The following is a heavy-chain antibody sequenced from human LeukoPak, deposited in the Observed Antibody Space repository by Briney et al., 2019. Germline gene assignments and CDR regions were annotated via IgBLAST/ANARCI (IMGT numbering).Heavy chain of an antibody. CDR1: GGSFSGYY. J-gene: IGHJ5*02. V-gene: IGHV4-34*01. D-gene: IGHD3-10*01. Sequence: SETLSLTCAVYGGSFSGYYCSWLRHPPGNGLEWIGQINHSASTNNNPTLTRRVTISVDTSNNQFSLKLSPVPAADTAVYYCARGVGLLWFGSLLEFDPWGQGTLVTVSS. CDR2: INHSAST. CDR3: ARGVGLLWFGSLLEFDP.